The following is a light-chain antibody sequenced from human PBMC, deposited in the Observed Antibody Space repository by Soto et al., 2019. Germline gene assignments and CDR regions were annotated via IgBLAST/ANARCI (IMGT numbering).Light chain of an antibody. CDR1: QSIASSY. Sequence: EIVLTQSPGTLSLSPGERATLSCRASQSIASSYLTWYQHKPGQAPRLLIYGASSRATGIPDRFSGSGSGTDFTLTISRLEPEDFAVYYCQQYVSSSYTFGQGTQLEIK. CDR2: GAS. J-gene: IGKJ2*01. CDR3: QQYVSSSYT. V-gene: IGKV3-20*01.